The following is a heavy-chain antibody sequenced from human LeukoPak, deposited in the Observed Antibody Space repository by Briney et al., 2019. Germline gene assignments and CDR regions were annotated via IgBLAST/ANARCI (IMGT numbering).Heavy chain of an antibody. V-gene: IGHV3-9*01. CDR1: GFTFDDYA. J-gene: IGHJ2*01. D-gene: IGHD4-17*01. CDR3: AKVGDYGDYGGYFDL. Sequence: GRSLRLSCAASGFTFDDYAMHWVRQAPGKGLEWVSGISWNSGSIGYADSVKGRFTISRDNAKNSLYLQMNSLRAEDTALYYCAKVGDYGDYGGYFDLWGRGTLVTVSS. CDR2: ISWNSGSI.